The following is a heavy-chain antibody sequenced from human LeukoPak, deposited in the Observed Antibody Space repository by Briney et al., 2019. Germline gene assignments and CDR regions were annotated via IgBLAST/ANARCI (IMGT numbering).Heavy chain of an antibody. J-gene: IGHJ3*02. CDR1: GFTFSSYA. D-gene: IGHD3-16*01. CDR2: ISYDGSNK. Sequence: PGRSLRLSCAASGFTFSSYAMHWVRQAPGKGLEWVAVISYDGSNKYYADSVKGRFTISRDNSKNSLYLQMNSLRAEDTAVYYCASAPTPKGEAFDIWGQGTMVTVSS. CDR3: ASAPTPKGEAFDI. V-gene: IGHV3-30-3*01.